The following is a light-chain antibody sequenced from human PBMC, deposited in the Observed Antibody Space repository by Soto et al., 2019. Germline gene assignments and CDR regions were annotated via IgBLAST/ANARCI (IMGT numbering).Light chain of an antibody. CDR3: VSYTSRTNLVV. Sequence: QSALTQPASVSGSPGQSITISCTGTSSDVGSYNYVSWYQQHPGRAPKLMIYEVSNRPSGVSNCFSGSKSGNTASLTISGLQAEDEADYYCVSYTSRTNLVVFGTGTKLTVL. V-gene: IGLV2-14*01. CDR1: SSDVGSYNY. J-gene: IGLJ2*01. CDR2: EVS.